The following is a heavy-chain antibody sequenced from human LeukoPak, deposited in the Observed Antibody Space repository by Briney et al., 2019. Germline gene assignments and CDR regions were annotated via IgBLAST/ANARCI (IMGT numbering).Heavy chain of an antibody. Sequence: GGSLRLSCAASGLTFNDYYMSWIRQAPGKGLEWVSYISSSGSTIDYADSVKGRFTISRDNAKNSLYLQMNSLRAEDTAVYYCARDGVFRSSAPDYWGQGTLVTVSS. CDR1: GLTFNDYY. V-gene: IGHV3-11*04. J-gene: IGHJ4*02. D-gene: IGHD6-6*01. CDR2: ISSSGSTI. CDR3: ARDGVFRSSAPDY.